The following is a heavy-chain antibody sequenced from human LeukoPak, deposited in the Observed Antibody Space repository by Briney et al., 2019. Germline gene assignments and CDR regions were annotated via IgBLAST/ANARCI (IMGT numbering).Heavy chain of an antibody. J-gene: IGHJ6*02. D-gene: IGHD3-22*01. CDR1: GFTFSSYG. CDR3: ARDARAPYYYDSSGYPNYYYYYGMDV. Sequence: PGRSLRLSCAASGFTFSSYGMHWVRQAPGKGLEWVAVIWYDGSNKYYADSVKGRFTISRDNSKNTLYLQVNSLRAEDTAVYYCARDARAPYYYDSSGYPNYYYYYGMDVWGQGTTVTVS. V-gene: IGHV3-33*08. CDR2: IWYDGSNK.